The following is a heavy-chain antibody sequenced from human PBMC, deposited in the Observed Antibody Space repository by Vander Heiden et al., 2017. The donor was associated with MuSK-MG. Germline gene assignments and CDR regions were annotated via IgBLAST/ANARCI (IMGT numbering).Heavy chain of an antibody. CDR3: AASTQGEQFAASDI. D-gene: IGHD3-16*01. V-gene: IGHV1-8*01. Sequence: QIQLVQSGAAVKRPGASVRVSCKASGHTLTRYDINWVRQASGHGLEWMGWVNPKSGNTGFAQNFQGRVTMTRDTSTKTSYLDLTTLRYETTAVEYGAASTQGEQFAASDIWVQGTRVT. CDR2: VNPKSGNT. J-gene: IGHJ3*02. CDR1: GHTLTRYD.